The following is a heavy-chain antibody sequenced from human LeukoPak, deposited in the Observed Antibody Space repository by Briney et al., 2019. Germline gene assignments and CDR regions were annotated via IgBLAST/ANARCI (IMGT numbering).Heavy chain of an antibody. CDR3: AREVRNSGGFDP. J-gene: IGHJ5*02. V-gene: IGHV3-7*01. CDR2: IKQGGSEK. Sequence: GGSLRLSCAASGFTFSSYWMSLVRQAPGKGLEWVANIKQGGSEKYYVDSVKGRFTISRDDARNSLYLQMNSLRAEDTAVYYCAREVRNSGGFDPWGQGTLVTVSS. D-gene: IGHD1-14*01. CDR1: GFTFSSYW.